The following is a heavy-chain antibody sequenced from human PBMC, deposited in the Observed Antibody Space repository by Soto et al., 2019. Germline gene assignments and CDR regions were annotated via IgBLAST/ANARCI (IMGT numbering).Heavy chain of an antibody. CDR2: ISNDGSKK. J-gene: IGHJ4*02. Sequence: QVQVVESGGNIVQPGTSMRLSCASSGFAFTNYGIHWVRQAPGKGLAWVAHISNDGSKKFYADSVKGRFTISRDNSDNTVSLQMTSLRPYDKGVCYCARDVAMPTGFGLGYWGQGTLVTVSS. CDR3: ARDVAMPTGFGLGY. CDR1: GFAFTNYG. D-gene: IGHD3-16*01. V-gene: IGHV3-30*03.